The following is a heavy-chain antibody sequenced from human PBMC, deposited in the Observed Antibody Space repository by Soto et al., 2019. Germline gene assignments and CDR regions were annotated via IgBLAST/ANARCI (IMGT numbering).Heavy chain of an antibody. CDR1: GDSMGSGDYY. CDR3: SRGSTYYGFLT. Sequence: QVQLQESGPGLVKPSQTLSLTCTVSGDSMGSGDYYWTWTRQPPGKGLEWIGYIYYIGTTFYNPSLESRVNSSIDTSKNRFSLRLTSVTAADTAVYYCSRGSTYYGFLTWGQGTRVTVSS. D-gene: IGHD3-10*01. CDR2: IYYIGTT. V-gene: IGHV4-30-4*01. J-gene: IGHJ5*02.